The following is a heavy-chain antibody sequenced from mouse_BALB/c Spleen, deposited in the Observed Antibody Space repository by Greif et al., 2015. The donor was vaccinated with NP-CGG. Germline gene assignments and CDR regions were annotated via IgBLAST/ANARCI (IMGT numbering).Heavy chain of an antibody. D-gene: IGHD4-1*01. J-gene: IGHJ3*01. V-gene: IGHV5-6-3*01. CDR3: ARDENWDLFAY. CDR1: GFTFSSYG. Sequence: EVQLVESGGGLVQPGGSLKLSRAASGFTFSSYGMSWVRQTPDKRLELVATINSNGGSTYYPDSVKGRFTISRDNAKNTLYLQMSSLKSEDTAMYYCARDENWDLFAYWGQGTLVTVSA. CDR2: INSNGGST.